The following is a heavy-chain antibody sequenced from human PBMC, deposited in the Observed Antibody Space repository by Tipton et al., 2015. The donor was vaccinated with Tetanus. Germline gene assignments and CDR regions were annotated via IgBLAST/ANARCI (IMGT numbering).Heavy chain of an antibody. CDR1: GGSVRGGDYS. CDR2: VSYSGRT. Sequence: LRLSCTVSGGSVRGGDYSWNWIRQPPGKGLEWLAYVSYSGRTNSNYSLKSRITVSLDASKNQISLKLTSVTAADTAVYYCARANYNFPKKGPFDSWGQGTLVTVSS. CDR3: ARANYNFPKKGPFDS. V-gene: IGHV4-61*08. J-gene: IGHJ4*02. D-gene: IGHD3-3*01.